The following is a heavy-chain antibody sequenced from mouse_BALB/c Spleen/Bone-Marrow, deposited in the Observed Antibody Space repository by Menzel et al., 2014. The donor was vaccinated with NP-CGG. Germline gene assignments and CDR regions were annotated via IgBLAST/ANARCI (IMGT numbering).Heavy chain of an antibody. CDR3: ARSGSSSGYFDY. J-gene: IGHJ2*01. CDR1: GFTFSSFG. V-gene: IGHV5-17*02. D-gene: IGHD1-1*01. Sequence: EVHLVEPGGGLVQPGGSRKLSCAASGFTFSSFGMHWVRQAPEKGLVWVAYVISGSSTVYYADKVMGRFTISRDNPKNTLFLQMTSLRSEDTAMYYCARSGSSSGYFDYWGQGTTLTVSS. CDR2: VISGSSTV.